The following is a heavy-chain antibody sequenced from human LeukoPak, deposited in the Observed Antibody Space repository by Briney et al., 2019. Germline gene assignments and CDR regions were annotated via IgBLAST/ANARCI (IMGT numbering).Heavy chain of an antibody. CDR1: GGSISSGSYY. D-gene: IGHD2-2*01. CDR2: IYTSGST. J-gene: IGHJ5*02. CDR3: AREDEDIVVVPAPYWFDP. V-gene: IGHV4-61*02. Sequence: SQTLSLTCTVSGGSISSGSYYWSWIRHPAGKGLEWIGRIYTSGSTNYNPSLKSRVTISVDTSKNHVSMKLRSVPAADTAVYYCAREDEDIVVVPAPYWFDPWGQGTLVTVSS.